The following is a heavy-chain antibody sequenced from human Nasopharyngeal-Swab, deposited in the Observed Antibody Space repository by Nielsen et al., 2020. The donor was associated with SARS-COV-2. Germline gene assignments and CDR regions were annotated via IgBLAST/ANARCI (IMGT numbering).Heavy chain of an antibody. CDR3: AREAWLAAAGYYYYYGMDV. Sequence: GESLKISCAASGFTFNDYSMNWVRQAPGKGLEWVSSISSSSSYIYYADSVKGRFTISRDNAKNSLYLQMNSLRAEDTAVYYCAREAWLAAAGYYYYYGMDVWGQGTTVTVSS. CDR1: GFTFNDYS. CDR2: ISSSSSYI. V-gene: IGHV3-21*01. J-gene: IGHJ6*02. D-gene: IGHD6-13*01.